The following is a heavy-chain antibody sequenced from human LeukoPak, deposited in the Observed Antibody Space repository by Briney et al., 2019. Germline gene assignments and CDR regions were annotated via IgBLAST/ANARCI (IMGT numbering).Heavy chain of an antibody. CDR1: VYTFTTYG. D-gene: IGHD4-17*01. Sequence: ASVKVSCKASVYTFTTYGITWVRQAPGQGLEWVGWISAYNGNTNYAQKLQGRVTITTDTSTSTAYMELRSLRSDDTAMYYCAREGYADYGWFDPWGQGTLVTVSS. J-gene: IGHJ5*02. V-gene: IGHV1-18*01. CDR2: ISAYNGNT. CDR3: AREGYADYGWFDP.